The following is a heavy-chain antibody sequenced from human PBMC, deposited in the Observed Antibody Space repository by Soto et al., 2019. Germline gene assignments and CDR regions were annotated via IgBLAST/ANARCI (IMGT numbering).Heavy chain of an antibody. V-gene: IGHV3-7*03. CDR3: SRENWFQDY. CDR2: IKNDGSEQ. Sequence: DVQLVESGGGLVQPGGSLRLSCAASGFTFSTYYMTWVRQAPGKGLEWVASIKNDGSEQYYVDSVKGRFTISRDNAKNSLYLQMNSLRAGDTGLYYCSRENWFQDYWGQGTRVTVSS. D-gene: IGHD3-10*01. J-gene: IGHJ4*02. CDR1: GFTFSTYY.